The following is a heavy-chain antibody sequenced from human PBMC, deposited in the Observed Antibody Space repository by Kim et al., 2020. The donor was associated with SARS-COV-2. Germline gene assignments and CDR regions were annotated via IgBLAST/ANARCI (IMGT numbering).Heavy chain of an antibody. J-gene: IGHJ4*02. CDR3: ARGPFYYFDY. D-gene: IGHD3-3*01. V-gene: IGHV3-23*01. Sequence: ADSVKGRFNVSRDNSKNTLYLKMNSLRAEDTAVYYCARGPFYYFDYWGQGTLVTVSS.